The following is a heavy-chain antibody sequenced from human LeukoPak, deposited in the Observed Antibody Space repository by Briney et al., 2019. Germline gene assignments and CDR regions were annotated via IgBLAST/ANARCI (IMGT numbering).Heavy chain of an antibody. CDR3: ARRAIAAPLAFDI. J-gene: IGHJ3*02. CDR1: GGSISSSSYY. V-gene: IGHV4-39*01. D-gene: IGHD6-13*01. Sequence: ETLSLTCTVSGGSISSSSYYWGWIRQPPGKGLEWIGSIYYSGSTYYNPSLKSRVTISVDTSKNQFSLKLSSVTAADTAVYYCARRAIAAPLAFDIWGQGTMVTVSS. CDR2: IYYSGST.